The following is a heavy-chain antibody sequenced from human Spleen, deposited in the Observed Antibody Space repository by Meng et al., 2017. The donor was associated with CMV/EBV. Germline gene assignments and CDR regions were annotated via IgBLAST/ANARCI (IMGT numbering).Heavy chain of an antibody. CDR1: GCSFSSYA. J-gene: IGHJ4*02. Sequence: KASGCSFSSYAIFWVRQAPGQGLECVGGIIPIFYSPNYSQKFQGRVTITTDESTSTAYMEVTSLRSEDTAVYYCAATSWDGNSYYFDYWGQGTLVTVSS. CDR2: IIPIFYSP. CDR3: AATSWDGNSYYFDY. D-gene: IGHD4-23*01. V-gene: IGHV1-69*05.